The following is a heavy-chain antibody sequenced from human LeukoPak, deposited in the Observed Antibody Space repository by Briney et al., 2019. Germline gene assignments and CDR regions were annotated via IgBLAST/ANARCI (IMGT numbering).Heavy chain of an antibody. CDR2: ISGSGGST. V-gene: IGHV3-23*01. D-gene: IGHD5-24*01. Sequence: PGGSLRLSCAASGFTFSGYALSWVRQAPGKGLEWVSAISGSGGSTYYADSVKGRFTISRDNSKNTLFLQMTSLTVEDTAVYYCVRAKITSANDFDYWGQGTLVTVSS. J-gene: IGHJ4*02. CDR1: GFTFSGYA. CDR3: VRAKITSANDFDY.